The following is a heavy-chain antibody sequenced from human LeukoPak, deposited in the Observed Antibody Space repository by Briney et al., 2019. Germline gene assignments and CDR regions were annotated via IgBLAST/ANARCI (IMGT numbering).Heavy chain of an antibody. Sequence: ASVKVSCKTSGYTITAYYMRWLRQPPGQGLEWMGWINPNSDFTNFAQNFQGRVTMTSDTSISTAYMELSRLRSDDTAVYYCARAISAGSPITASDCWGQGTLVTVSS. CDR1: GYTITAYY. J-gene: IGHJ4*02. V-gene: IGHV1-2*02. D-gene: IGHD2-15*01. CDR3: ARAISAGSPITASDC. CDR2: INPNSDFT.